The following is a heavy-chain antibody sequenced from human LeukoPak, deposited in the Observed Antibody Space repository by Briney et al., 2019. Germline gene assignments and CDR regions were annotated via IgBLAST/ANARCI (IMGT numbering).Heavy chain of an antibody. CDR3: AKIIAAAGYDAFDI. V-gene: IGHV4-59*01. CDR1: GGSISSYY. D-gene: IGHD6-13*01. J-gene: IGHJ3*02. Sequence: PSKTLSLTCTVSGGSISSYYWGWIRQPPGKGLEWIGYIYYSGSTNYNPSLKSRVTISVDTSKNQFSLKLSSVTAADTAVYYCAKIIAAAGYDAFDIWGQGTMVTVSS. CDR2: IYYSGST.